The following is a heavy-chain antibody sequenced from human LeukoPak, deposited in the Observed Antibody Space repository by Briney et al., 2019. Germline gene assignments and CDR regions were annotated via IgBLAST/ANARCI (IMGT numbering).Heavy chain of an antibody. CDR3: ARVLGYSYEYYFDY. J-gene: IGHJ4*02. V-gene: IGHV3-7*01. CDR2: IKQDGSEK. Sequence: GGSLRLSCAASGFTFSSYWMSWVRQAPGKGLEWVANIKQDGSEKYYVDSVKGRFTISRDNAKNSLYLQMNSLRAEDTAVYYCARVLGYSYEYYFDYWGQGTLVTVSS. CDR1: GFTFSSYW. D-gene: IGHD5-18*01.